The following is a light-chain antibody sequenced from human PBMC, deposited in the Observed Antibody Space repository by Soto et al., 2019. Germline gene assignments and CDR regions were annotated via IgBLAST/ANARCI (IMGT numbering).Light chain of an antibody. CDR2: KDS. Sequence: SYELTQPSSVTVSPGQTARITCSGDVLAKKYARWFQQKPGQAPVLVIYKDSERPSGIPERFSGSSSGTTVTLTISGAQVEEVADYYCYSAADNNLGLFGGGTKLTVL. CDR3: YSAADNNLGL. CDR1: VLAKKY. J-gene: IGLJ3*02. V-gene: IGLV3-27*01.